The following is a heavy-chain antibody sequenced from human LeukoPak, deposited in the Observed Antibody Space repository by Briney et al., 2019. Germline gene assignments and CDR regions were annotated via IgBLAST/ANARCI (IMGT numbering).Heavy chain of an antibody. CDR2: ISASGSSI. CDR1: AFTVSDYY. CDR3: ASEYCTNGVCYNP. J-gene: IGHJ5*02. Sequence: GGSLRLSCAAPAFTVSDYYMSWNRQAPGKGLEWVSYISASGSSIYYADSVKGRFTISRDNAKNSLYLQMNSLTTEDTAVYYCASEYCTNGVCYNPWGQGTLVTVSS. D-gene: IGHD2-8*01. V-gene: IGHV3-11*01.